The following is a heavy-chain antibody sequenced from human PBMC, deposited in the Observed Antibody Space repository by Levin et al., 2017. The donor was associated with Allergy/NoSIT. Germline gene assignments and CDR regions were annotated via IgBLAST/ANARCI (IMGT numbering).Heavy chain of an antibody. CDR2: IWYDGSNK. Sequence: GESLKISCAASGFTFSSYCMHWVRQAPGKGLEWVAVIWYDGSNKYYADSVKGRFTISRDNSKNTLYLQMNSLTAEDTAVYYCAGVNPGTYCISSSCYGRHFDYWGKGTLVTVSS. D-gene: IGHD2-2*01. CDR3: AGVNPGTYCISSSCYGRHFDY. V-gene: IGHV3-33*01. CDR1: GFTFSSYC. J-gene: IGHJ4*02.